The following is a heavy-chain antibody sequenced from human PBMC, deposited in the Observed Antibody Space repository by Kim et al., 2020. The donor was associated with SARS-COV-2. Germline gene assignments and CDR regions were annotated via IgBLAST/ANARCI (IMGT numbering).Heavy chain of an antibody. CDR1: GGSISSYY. J-gene: IGHJ6*01. Sequence: SETLSLTCTVSGGSISSYYWSWIRQPPGKGLEWIGYIYYIGSTNYNSSLKSRVTISADTSKNQFSLKLSSVTAADTAVYYCARDTYYDSSGYYSYYYGM. D-gene: IGHD3-22*01. V-gene: IGHV4-59*01. CDR2: IYYIGST. CDR3: ARDTYYDSSGYYSYYYGM.